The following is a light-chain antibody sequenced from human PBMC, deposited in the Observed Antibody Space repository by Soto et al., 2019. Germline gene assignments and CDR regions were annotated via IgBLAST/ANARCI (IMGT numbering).Light chain of an antibody. J-gene: IGKJ1*01. CDR1: QSLFYSSHNRTH. Sequence: DIVMTQSPDSLAVSLGERATIECKSIQSLFYSSHNRTHLAWYQQKPGQPPNLLISWASIRQSGVPARFGGSGSETDFTLTITSLQAEDVAVYYGQQYYSIPTFGQGTRV. CDR2: WAS. V-gene: IGKV4-1*01. CDR3: QQYYSIPT.